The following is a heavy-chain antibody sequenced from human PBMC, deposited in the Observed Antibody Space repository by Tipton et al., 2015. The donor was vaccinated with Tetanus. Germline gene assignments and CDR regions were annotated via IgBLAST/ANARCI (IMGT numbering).Heavy chain of an antibody. J-gene: IGHJ6*02. CDR1: GASISSDEHY. CDR2: ISYSGTT. D-gene: IGHD3-10*01. Sequence: TLSLTCTVSGASISSDEHYWSWIRQPPGKGLEWIGYISYSGTTNYNPSLQSRVTLSLDTTKKQVSLKLSSVTAADTAVYYCARGDYYGSGTYDVWGQGTTVTVPS. CDR3: ARGDYYGSGTYDV. V-gene: IGHV4-30-4*01.